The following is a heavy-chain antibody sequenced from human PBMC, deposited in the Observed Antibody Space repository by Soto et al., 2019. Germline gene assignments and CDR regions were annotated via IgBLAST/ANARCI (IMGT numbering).Heavy chain of an antibody. CDR3: ARENDFTHLGFDY. CDR1: GGSFSGYY. J-gene: IGHJ4*02. V-gene: IGHV4-34*01. CDR2: INHSGST. D-gene: IGHD3-3*01. Sequence: PSETLSLTCAVYGGSFSGYYWSWIRQPPGKGLEWIGEINHSGSTNYNPSLKSRVTISVDTSKNQFSLKLSSVTAADTAVYYCARENDFTHLGFDYWGQGTLVTVSS.